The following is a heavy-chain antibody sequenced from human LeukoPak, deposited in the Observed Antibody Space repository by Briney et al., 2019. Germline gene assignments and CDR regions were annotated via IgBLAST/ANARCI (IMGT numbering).Heavy chain of an antibody. CDR1: GDSISPYY. V-gene: IGHV4-59*01. Sequence: SETLSLTCTVFGDSISPYYWSWIRQPPGKELEWIGYISYSGSTRYNPSLKSRVSMSVDTSKNQFSLRLTSVTAADTAVYYCARVSYYYYYMDVWGKGTTVTVSS. CDR3: ARVSYYYYYMDV. D-gene: IGHD3-22*01. J-gene: IGHJ6*03. CDR2: ISYSGST.